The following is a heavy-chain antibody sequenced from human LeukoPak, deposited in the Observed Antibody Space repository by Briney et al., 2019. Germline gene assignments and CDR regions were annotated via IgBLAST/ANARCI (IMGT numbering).Heavy chain of an antibody. V-gene: IGHV3-48*02. CDR3: ARDHHFTFDY. J-gene: IGHJ4*02. CDR2: IGTSSSTT. D-gene: IGHD3-3*02. CDR1: GFTFRGFT. Sequence: GGSLRLSCAASGFTFRGFTMSWVRQAPGKGLEWVSYIGTSSSTTYYADSVKGRFTISRDNAKNSLYLQMNSLRDEDTAVYYCARDHHFTFDYWGQGTLVTVSS.